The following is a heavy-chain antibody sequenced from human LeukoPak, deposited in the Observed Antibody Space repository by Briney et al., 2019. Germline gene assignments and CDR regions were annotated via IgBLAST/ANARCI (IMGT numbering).Heavy chain of an antibody. CDR1: GFSFSSYS. CDR3: ARDYVYAFDY. CDR2: ISGSGNAK. Sequence: GGSLRLSCAASGFSFSSYSMDWVRQAPGKGLEWVSYISGSGNAKHYTDSVKGRFTISRDNAKNALYLQMNSLRAEDTAVYFCARDYVYAFDYWGQGTLVTVSS. D-gene: IGHD2/OR15-2a*01. J-gene: IGHJ4*02. V-gene: IGHV3-48*01.